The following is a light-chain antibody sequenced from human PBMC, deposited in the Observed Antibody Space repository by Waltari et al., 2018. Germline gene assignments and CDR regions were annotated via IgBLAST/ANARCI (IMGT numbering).Light chain of an antibody. CDR3: QQRRNWPLT. J-gene: IGKJ4*01. Sequence: EIVLTQSPAVLSFSPGERATLSCRASQSVGTYLAWYQQRPGQSPRLLIYGASYRATGIPARFSGSGSETDFTLTISSLQPEDFAVYYCQQRRNWPLTFGGGTRVQI. CDR1: QSVGTY. V-gene: IGKV3-11*01. CDR2: GAS.